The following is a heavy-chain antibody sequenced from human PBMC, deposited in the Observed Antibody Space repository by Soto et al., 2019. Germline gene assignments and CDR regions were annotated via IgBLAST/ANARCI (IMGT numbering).Heavy chain of an antibody. J-gene: IGHJ4*02. D-gene: IGHD6-13*01. Sequence: PGGSLRLSCAASGFTFSSYSMNWVRQAPGKGLEWVSSISSSSSYIYYADSVKGRFTISRDNAKNSLYLQMNSLRAEDTAVYYCAGFAGTAVDYWGQGTLVTVSS. V-gene: IGHV3-21*01. CDR2: ISSSSSYI. CDR1: GFTFSSYS. CDR3: AGFAGTAVDY.